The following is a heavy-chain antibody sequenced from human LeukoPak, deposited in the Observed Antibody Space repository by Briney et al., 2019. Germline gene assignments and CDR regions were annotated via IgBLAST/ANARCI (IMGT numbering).Heavy chain of an antibody. Sequence: SKTLSLTCTVSGGSISSYYWSWIRQPPGKGLEWIGYIYYSGSTNYNPSLKSRVTISVDTSKNQFSLKLSSVTAADTAVYYCARPAPSNWNDEDYWGQGTLVTVSS. V-gene: IGHV4-59*01. D-gene: IGHD1-1*01. CDR3: ARPAPSNWNDEDY. CDR1: GGSISSYY. J-gene: IGHJ4*02. CDR2: IYYSGST.